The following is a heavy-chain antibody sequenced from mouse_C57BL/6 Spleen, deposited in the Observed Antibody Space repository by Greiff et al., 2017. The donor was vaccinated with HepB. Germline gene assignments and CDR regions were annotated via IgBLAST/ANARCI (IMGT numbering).Heavy chain of an antibody. V-gene: IGHV1-50*01. CDR2: IDPSDSYT. Sequence: QVQLQQPGAELVKPGASVKLSCKASGYTFTSYWMQWVKQRPGQGLEWIGEIDPSDSYTNYNQKFKGKATLTVDTSSSTAYMQLSSLTSEDSAVYYCARSAIDYGSSYDAYWGQGTLVTVSA. CDR1: GYTFTSYW. CDR3: ARSAIDYGSSYDAY. J-gene: IGHJ3*01. D-gene: IGHD1-1*01.